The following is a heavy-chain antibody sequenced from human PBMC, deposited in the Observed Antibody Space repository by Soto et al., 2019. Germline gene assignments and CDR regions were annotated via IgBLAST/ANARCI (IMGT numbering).Heavy chain of an antibody. CDR1: GFTFSSYA. D-gene: IGHD1-7*01. V-gene: IGHV3-23*01. J-gene: IGHJ5*02. Sequence: PGGSLRLSCAASGFTFSSYAMSWVRQAPGKGLEWVSAISGSGGSTYYADSVKGRFTISRDNSKNTLYLQMNSLRAEDTAVYYCAKEYPSITGTNGHNWFDPWGQGTLVTVSS. CDR2: ISGSGGST. CDR3: AKEYPSITGTNGHNWFDP.